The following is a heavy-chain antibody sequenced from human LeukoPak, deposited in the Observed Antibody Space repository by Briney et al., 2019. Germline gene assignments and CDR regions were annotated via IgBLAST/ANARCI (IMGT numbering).Heavy chain of an antibody. CDR1: GGSISSYY. D-gene: IGHD2-2*02. V-gene: IGHV4-59*01. CDR2: IYYSGST. Sequence: SETLSLTCTVSGGSISSYYWSWIRQPPGKGLEWIGYIYYSGSTYYNPSLKSRVTISVDTSKNQFSLKLSSMTAADAAVYYCARGCSTTSCYNNYFDYWGQGTLVTVSS. J-gene: IGHJ4*02. CDR3: ARGCSTTSCYNNYFDY.